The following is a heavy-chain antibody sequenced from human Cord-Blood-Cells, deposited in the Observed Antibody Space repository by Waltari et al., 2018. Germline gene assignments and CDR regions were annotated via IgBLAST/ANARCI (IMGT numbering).Heavy chain of an antibody. J-gene: IGHJ4*02. D-gene: IGHD3-22*01. CDR3: ASIRSYYYDSSGYSGPDY. CDR1: GGTFSSYP. Sequence: QVQLVQSGAEVKKPGSSVKVSCKASGGTFSSYPISWVRQAPGHGLEWMGGIIPIFGTANYAQKFQGRVTITADESTSTAYMELSSLRSEDTAVYYCASIRSYYYDSSGYSGPDYWGQGTLVTVSS. V-gene: IGHV1-69*01. CDR2: IIPIFGTA.